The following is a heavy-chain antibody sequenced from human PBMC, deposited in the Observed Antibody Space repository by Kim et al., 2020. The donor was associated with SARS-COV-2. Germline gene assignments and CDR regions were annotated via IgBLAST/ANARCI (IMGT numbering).Heavy chain of an antibody. CDR3: ARHGVGLYYYGMDV. Sequence: SPTVQGQVTISADKSISTAYLQWSSLKAADTAMYYCARHGVGLYYYGMDVWGQGTTVTVSS. V-gene: IGHV5-51*01. D-gene: IGHD1-26*01. J-gene: IGHJ6*02.